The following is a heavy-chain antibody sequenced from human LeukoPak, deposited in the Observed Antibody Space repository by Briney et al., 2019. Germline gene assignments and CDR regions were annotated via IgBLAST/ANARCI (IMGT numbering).Heavy chain of an antibody. CDR2: INPNSGGT. CDR1: GYTFTDYY. CDR3: ARGEYSGSFDAFDI. V-gene: IGHV1-2*02. Sequence: ASVKVSCKASGYTFTDYYIHWVRQAPGQGLEWMGWINPNSGGTNYAQKFQGRVTMTRDTSISTAYMELSRLRSDDTAVYYCARGEYSGSFDAFDIWGQGTMVTVSS. J-gene: IGHJ3*02. D-gene: IGHD1-26*01.